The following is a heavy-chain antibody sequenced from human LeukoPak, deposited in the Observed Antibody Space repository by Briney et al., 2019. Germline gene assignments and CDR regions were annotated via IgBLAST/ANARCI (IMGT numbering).Heavy chain of an antibody. Sequence: PSETLSLTCTVSGGSIRSSTYYWGWIRQPPGKGLEWIGSIYYSGTTYYNPSLKSRVTMSVDTSNNQFSLNLSSVTAADTAIYYCARRYSSPWEGGQWHFDLWGRGTLVPVSS. CDR1: GGSIRSSTYY. J-gene: IGHJ2*01. CDR3: ARRYSSPWEGGQWHFDL. V-gene: IGHV4-39*01. D-gene: IGHD6-13*01. CDR2: IYYSGTT.